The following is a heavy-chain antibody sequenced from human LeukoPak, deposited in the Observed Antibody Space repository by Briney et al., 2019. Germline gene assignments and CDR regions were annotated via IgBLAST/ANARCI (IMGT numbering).Heavy chain of an antibody. CDR2: INPNSGGT. V-gene: IGHV1-2*02. D-gene: IGHD3-9*01. Sequence: VASVTVSCKASGYTFTSYYMHWVRQAPGQGLEWMGIINPNSGGTNYAQKFQGRVTMTRDTSISTAYMELSRLRSDDTAVYYCARSRYYDILTGHYYYYGMDVWGQGTTVTVSS. J-gene: IGHJ6*02. CDR1: GYTFTSYY. CDR3: ARSRYYDILTGHYYYYGMDV.